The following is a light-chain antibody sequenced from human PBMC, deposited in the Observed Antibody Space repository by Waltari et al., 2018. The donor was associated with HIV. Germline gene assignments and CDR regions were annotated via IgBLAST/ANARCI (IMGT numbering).Light chain of an antibody. V-gene: IGKV1-39*01. J-gene: IGKJ3*01. Sequence: DIQMTQSPSSLSASVGDRVTITCRASQSISSYLNWYQQKPGKAPKLLIYAVSSLPSGVPSRFSGSGSGTDFTLTISSLQPEDFATYYCQQSYSTPGGTFGPGTKVDIK. CDR2: AVS. CDR1: QSISSY. CDR3: QQSYSTPGGT.